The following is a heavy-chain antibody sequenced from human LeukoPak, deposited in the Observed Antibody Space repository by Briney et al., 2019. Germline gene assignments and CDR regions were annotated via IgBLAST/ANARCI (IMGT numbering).Heavy chain of an antibody. D-gene: IGHD3-22*01. Sequence: QAGGSLRLSCAASGFTFSSYGMHWVRQAPGKGLEWVAFIRYDGSNKYYADSVKGRFTISRDNSKNTLYLQMNSLRAEDTAVNYCAKDPTHYRVWDYYETIGLSYWGQGTLVTVSS. CDR2: IRYDGSNK. J-gene: IGHJ4*02. CDR1: GFTFSSYG. V-gene: IGHV3-30*02. CDR3: AKDPTHYRVWDYYETIGLSY.